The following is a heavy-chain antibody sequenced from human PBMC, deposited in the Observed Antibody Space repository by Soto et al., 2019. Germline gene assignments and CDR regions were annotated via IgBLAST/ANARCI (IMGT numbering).Heavy chain of an antibody. Sequence: QVQLVQSGAEVKKPGASVKVSCKASGYTFTSYGISWVRQAPGQGLEWMGWISAYNGNTNYAQKIQGRVPMTTDTSTSTAYMELRSTRSDDTAVYYCARVYYYGSGGYYTAFAYWGQGTLVTVSS. CDR1: GYTFTSYG. CDR3: ARVYYYGSGGYYTAFAY. CDR2: ISAYNGNT. V-gene: IGHV1-18*01. D-gene: IGHD3-10*01. J-gene: IGHJ4*02.